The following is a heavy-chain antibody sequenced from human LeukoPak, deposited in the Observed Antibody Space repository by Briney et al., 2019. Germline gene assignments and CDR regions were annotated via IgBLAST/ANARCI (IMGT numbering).Heavy chain of an antibody. V-gene: IGHV4-39*07. CDR1: GGSITSGSFY. CDR3: VRDQTFGVVNFFDS. Sequence: SETLPLTCTISGGSITSGSFYWGGIRKPPRKGVEWLGSIYYSWSTYYNPSLKSRITISLDTSKNQFSLKLSSVTAADTAVYYCVRDQTFGVVNFFDSWGQGTLVTVSS. J-gene: IGHJ4*02. D-gene: IGHD3-3*01. CDR2: IYYSWST.